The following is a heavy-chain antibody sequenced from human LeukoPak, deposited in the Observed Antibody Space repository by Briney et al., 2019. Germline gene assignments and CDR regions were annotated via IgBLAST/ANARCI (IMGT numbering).Heavy chain of an antibody. CDR2: INWNGGST. V-gene: IGHV3-20*04. Sequence: PGGSLRLSCAASGFTFGDYAMSWVRQAPGKGLEWVSGINWNGGSTDYADSVKGRFTISRDNAKNSLYLQMNSLRAEDTALYYCARGRKIYSNSVFDYWGQGTLVTVSS. J-gene: IGHJ4*02. CDR1: GFTFGDYA. D-gene: IGHD4-11*01. CDR3: ARGRKIYSNSVFDY.